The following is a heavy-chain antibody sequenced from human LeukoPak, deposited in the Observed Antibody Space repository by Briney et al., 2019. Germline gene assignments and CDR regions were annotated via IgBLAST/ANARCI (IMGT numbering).Heavy chain of an antibody. V-gene: IGHV4-61*05. CDR2: IYYSGST. J-gene: IGHJ4*02. CDR3: AGLRYDSSGYH. D-gene: IGHD3-22*01. Sequence: PSETLSLTCTVSGGSISSSSYYWGWIRQPPGKGLEWIGYIYYSGSTNYNPSLKSRVTISVDTSKNQFSLKLSSVTAADTAVYYCAGLRYDSSGYHWGQGTLVTVSS. CDR1: GGSISSSSYY.